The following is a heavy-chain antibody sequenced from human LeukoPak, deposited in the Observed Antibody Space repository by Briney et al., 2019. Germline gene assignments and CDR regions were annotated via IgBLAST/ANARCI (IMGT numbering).Heavy chain of an antibody. J-gene: IGHJ4*02. CDR1: GFNFGGHW. D-gene: IGHD2-15*01. V-gene: IGHV3-7*03. CDR3: AGGGGYLIEK. Sequence: PGGSLRLSCVASGFNFGGHWMNWVRQAPGKXXEWVANIKQDGSEKFYVDSVRGRFTISRDNAKNSLYLQMDSLSAEDTALYYCAGGGGYLIEKWGQGTPVTVSS. CDR2: IKQDGSEK.